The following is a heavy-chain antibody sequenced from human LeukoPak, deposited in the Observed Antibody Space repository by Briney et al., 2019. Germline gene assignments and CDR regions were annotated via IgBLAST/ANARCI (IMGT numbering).Heavy chain of an antibody. CDR2: TYYRSKWYN. CDR3: ARGQLVFDY. Sequence: SQTLSLTCAISGDIVSSDSVAWNWIRQSPSRGLEWLGRTYYRSKWYNDYAVSVKSRININPDTSKNQFSLQLNSVTPEDTAVYYCARGQLVFDYWGQGTLVTVSS. CDR1: GDIVSSDSVA. D-gene: IGHD3-10*01. J-gene: IGHJ4*02. V-gene: IGHV6-1*01.